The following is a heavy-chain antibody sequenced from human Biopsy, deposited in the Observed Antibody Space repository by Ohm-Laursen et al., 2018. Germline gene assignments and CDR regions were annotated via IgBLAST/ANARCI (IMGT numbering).Heavy chain of an antibody. J-gene: IGHJ4*02. V-gene: IGHV4-59*01. Sequence: SDTLSLTCTVSGDSIGTFYWNWIRQSPGKGLEWIGYIYYTGGTNYNPSLKSRVTISVDTSKNQFSLKLRSVTAADTAVYYCAREAAIIDPRTRAFDYWGQGTLVTVSS. CDR3: AREAAIIDPRTRAFDY. CDR1: GDSIGTFY. CDR2: IYYTGGT. D-gene: IGHD6-25*01.